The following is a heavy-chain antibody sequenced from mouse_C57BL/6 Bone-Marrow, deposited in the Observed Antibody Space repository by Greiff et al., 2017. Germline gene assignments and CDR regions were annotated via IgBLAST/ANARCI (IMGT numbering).Heavy chain of an antibody. J-gene: IGHJ3*01. CDR3: AREDYSNRFAY. CDR1: GYTFTSYG. CDR2: IYPRSGNT. V-gene: IGHV1-81*01. Sequence: QVQLQQSGAELARPGASVKLSCKASGYTFTSYGISWVKQRTGQGLEWIGEIYPRSGNTYYNEKFKGKATLTADTSSSTAYMELRSLTSEDSAVYFCAREDYSNRFAYWGQGTLVTVSA. D-gene: IGHD2-5*01.